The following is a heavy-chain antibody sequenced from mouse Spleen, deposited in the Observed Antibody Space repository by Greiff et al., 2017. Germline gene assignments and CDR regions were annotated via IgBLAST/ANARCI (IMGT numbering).Heavy chain of an antibody. CDR3: ARGGFAY. CDR1: GYTFTSYW. J-gene: IGHJ3*01. CDR2: IDPSDSHT. V-gene: IGHV1-50*01. Sequence: QVQLQQPGAELVKPGASVKLSCKASGYTFTSYWMQWVKQRPGQGLEWIGEIDPSDSHTNYNQKFKGKATLTVDTSSSTAYMQLSSLTSEDSAVYYCARGGFAYWGQGTLVTVSA.